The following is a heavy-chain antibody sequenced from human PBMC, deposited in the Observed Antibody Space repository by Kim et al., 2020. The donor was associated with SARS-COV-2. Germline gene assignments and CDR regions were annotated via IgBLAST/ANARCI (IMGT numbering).Heavy chain of an antibody. CDR2: IKSKTDGGTT. CDR3: TTERIAAAGGIEYFQH. Sequence: GGSLRLSCAASGFTFSNAWMSWVRQAPGKGLEWVGRIKSKTDGGTTDYAAPGKGRFTISRDDSKNTLYLQMNSLKTEDTAVYYCTTERIAAAGGIEYFQHWGQGTLVTVSS. J-gene: IGHJ1*01. CDR1: GFTFSNAW. D-gene: IGHD6-13*01. V-gene: IGHV3-15*01.